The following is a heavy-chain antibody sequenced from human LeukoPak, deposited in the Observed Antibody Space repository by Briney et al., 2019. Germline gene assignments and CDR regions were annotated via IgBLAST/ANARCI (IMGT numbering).Heavy chain of an antibody. CDR3: ARLQYYYDSSGSNWFDP. CDR1: GGSISSYF. CDR2: IWYTGST. V-gene: IGHV4-59*01. D-gene: IGHD3-22*01. Sequence: SETLSLTCTVSGGSISSYFWSWIRQTPGKGLECIGYIWYTGSTNYNPSLKRRVTISVDTAKSQFSLRLSSLTAADTAVYYCARLQYYYDSSGSNWFDPWGQGTLVTVSS. J-gene: IGHJ5*02.